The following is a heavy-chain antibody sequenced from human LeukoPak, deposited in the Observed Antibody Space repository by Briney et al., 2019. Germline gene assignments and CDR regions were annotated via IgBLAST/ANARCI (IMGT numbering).Heavy chain of an antibody. CDR1: GGSISSSSFY. D-gene: IGHD6-13*01. Sequence: SETLSLTCTVSGGSISSSSFYWGWIRQPPGKGLEWIGSIYYSGSTYYNPSLKSRVTISVDTSKNQFSLNLNSVTAADTSLYYCARHGGSSGWYHFDYWGQGTLVTVSS. V-gene: IGHV4-39*01. CDR3: ARHGGSSGWYHFDY. CDR2: IYYSGST. J-gene: IGHJ4*02.